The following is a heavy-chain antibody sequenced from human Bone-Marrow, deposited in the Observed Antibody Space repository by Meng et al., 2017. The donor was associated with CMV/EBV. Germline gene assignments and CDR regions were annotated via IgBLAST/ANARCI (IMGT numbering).Heavy chain of an antibody. CDR3: ARGAYYGGNSKVFSY. Sequence: ASVKVSCKASGYIFTIYYMHWVRQAPGQGLEWMGWINPNSGGTNYAQKFQGRVTMTRDTSISTAYMELSRLRSDDTAVYYCARGAYYGGNSKVFSYWGQGTLVTVSS. J-gene: IGHJ4*02. D-gene: IGHD4-23*01. CDR2: INPNSGGT. CDR1: GYIFTIYY. V-gene: IGHV1-2*02.